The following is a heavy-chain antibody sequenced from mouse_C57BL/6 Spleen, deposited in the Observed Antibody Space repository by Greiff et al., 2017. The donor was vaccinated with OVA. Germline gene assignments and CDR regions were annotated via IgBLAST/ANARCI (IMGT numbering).Heavy chain of an antibody. CDR2: IDPSDSYT. CDR1: GYTFTSYW. V-gene: IGHV1-69*01. Sequence: QVQLQQPGAELVMPGASVKLSCKASGYTFTSYWMHWVKQRPGQGLEWIGEIDPSDSYTNYNQKFKGKSKLTVDKSSSTAYMQLSSLTSEDSAVYYCARAETGTRFAYWGQGTLVTVSA. CDR3: ARAETGTRFAY. J-gene: IGHJ3*01. D-gene: IGHD4-1*01.